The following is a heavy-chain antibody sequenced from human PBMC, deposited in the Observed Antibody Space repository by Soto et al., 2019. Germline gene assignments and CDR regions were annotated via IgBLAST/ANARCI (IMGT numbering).Heavy chain of an antibody. CDR1: GGSISSYY. Sequence: SETLSLTCSVSGGSISSYYWSWIRQPPGKGLEWIGYILYSGSTDYSPSLKSRVTISVDTSKNQFSLKLTSVTAADTAVYYCARRGYSSGWYYFDYWGQGTLVTVSS. V-gene: IGHV4-59*01. CDR2: ILYSGST. D-gene: IGHD6-19*01. CDR3: ARRGYSSGWYYFDY. J-gene: IGHJ4*02.